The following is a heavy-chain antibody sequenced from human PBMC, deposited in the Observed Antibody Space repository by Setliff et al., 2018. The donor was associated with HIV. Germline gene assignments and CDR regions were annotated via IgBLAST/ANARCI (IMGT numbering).Heavy chain of an antibody. J-gene: IGHJ5*02. Sequence: GSLRLSCAASGFTFSSYGMHWVRQTAGKGLLRVSRISPDGSSTMYADSVKGRFTISRDNAKNTVYLQMNSLRAEDTGVYYCVRVVTFFSTGPHFDPWGQGTLVTVSS. V-gene: IGHV3-74*03. CDR3: VRVVTFFSTGPHFDP. D-gene: IGHD2-21*02. CDR1: GFTFSSYG. CDR2: ISPDGSST.